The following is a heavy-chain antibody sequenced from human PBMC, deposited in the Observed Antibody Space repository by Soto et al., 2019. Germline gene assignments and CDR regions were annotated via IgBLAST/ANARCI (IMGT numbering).Heavy chain of an antibody. V-gene: IGHV3-74*01. CDR3: ARGGGSSWLSSASYNWFDP. CDR2: INSDGSST. D-gene: IGHD6-13*01. J-gene: IGHJ5*02. Sequence: GGSLRLSCAASGFTFSSYWMHWVRQVPGKGLVWVSRINSDGSSTSYADSVKGRFTISRDNAKNTLYLQMNSLRAEDTAVYYCARGGGSSWLSSASYNWFDPWGQGTLVTVSS. CDR1: GFTFSSYW.